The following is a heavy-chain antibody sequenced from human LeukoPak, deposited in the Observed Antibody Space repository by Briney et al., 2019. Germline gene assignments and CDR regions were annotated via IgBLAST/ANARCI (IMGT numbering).Heavy chain of an antibody. V-gene: IGHV3-48*03. J-gene: IGHJ3*02. CDR2: ISSSSSTI. CDR1: GFTFSSYE. D-gene: IGHD3-22*01. Sequence: GGSLRLSWAAAGFTFSSYEISWVRQAPGKGREWVSYISSSSSTIYYADSVKGRFTISRDNAKNSLYLQMNSLRAEDTAVYYCARIGDYYDSSGYYYVYAFDIWGQGTMVTVSS. CDR3: ARIGDYYDSSGYYYVYAFDI.